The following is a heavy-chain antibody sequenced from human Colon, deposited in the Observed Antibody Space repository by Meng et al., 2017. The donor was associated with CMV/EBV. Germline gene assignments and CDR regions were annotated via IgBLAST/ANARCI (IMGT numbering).Heavy chain of an antibody. CDR1: GGSFSSGSYY. V-gene: IGHV4-61*01. CDR3: ARVWYYGMDV. D-gene: IGHD3-16*01. Sequence: SETLSLTCTVSGGSFSSGSYYWSWIRQPPGKGLEWIGYIYYSGSTNYNPSLKSQVTISVDTSKNQFSLKLSPVAAADTAVYYCARVWYYGMDVWGQGTTVTVSS. J-gene: IGHJ6*02. CDR2: IYYSGST.